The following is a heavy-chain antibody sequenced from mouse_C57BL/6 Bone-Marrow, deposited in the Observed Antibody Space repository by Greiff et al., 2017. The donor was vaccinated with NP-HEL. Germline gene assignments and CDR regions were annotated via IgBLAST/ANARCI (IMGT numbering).Heavy chain of an antibody. CDR1: YTFSRRVH. CDR3: SEDSAVDYCACFGIYYYAMDY. D-gene: IGHD1-1*01. Sequence: QVQLQQSGPELARPWASVKISCQAFYTFSRRVHFAFRDTNSWMQWVKQRPGQGLEWIGAIYPDNDDTKYNHKFKVKATLTADKSSSTAYMQHSCLTSEDSAVDYCACFGIYYYAMDYWGQGTSVTVAS. V-gene: IGHV1-87*01. CDR2: GQGLEWIG. J-gene: IGHJ4*01.